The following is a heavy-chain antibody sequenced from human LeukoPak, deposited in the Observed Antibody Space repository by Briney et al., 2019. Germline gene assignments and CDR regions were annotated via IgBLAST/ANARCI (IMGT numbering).Heavy chain of an antibody. CDR3: ARGRVVPAAYIDY. V-gene: IGHV4-34*01. CDR2: INHSGST. J-gene: IGHJ4*02. CDR1: GGSFSGYY. D-gene: IGHD2-2*01. Sequence: SETLSLTCAVYGGSFSGYYWSWIRQPPGKGLEWIGEINHSGSTNYNPSLKSRVTISVDTSKNQFSLKLSSVTAADTAVYYCARGRVVPAAYIDYWGQGTLVTVSS.